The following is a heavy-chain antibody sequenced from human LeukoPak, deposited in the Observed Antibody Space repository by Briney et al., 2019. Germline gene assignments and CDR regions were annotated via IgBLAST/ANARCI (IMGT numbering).Heavy chain of an antibody. CDR3: AKDIDWLAFED. J-gene: IGHJ4*02. D-gene: IGHD6-19*01. V-gene: IGHV3-74*01. CDR2: INPDGSNT. Sequence: GGSLRLSCAASGFTFSNYWMHWVRQDPGKGVVWVSYINPDGSNTNYADSVKGRFTISRDNSENTVYLQMNSLRVEDTALYYCAKDIDWLAFEDWGQGTLVTVSS. CDR1: GFTFSNYW.